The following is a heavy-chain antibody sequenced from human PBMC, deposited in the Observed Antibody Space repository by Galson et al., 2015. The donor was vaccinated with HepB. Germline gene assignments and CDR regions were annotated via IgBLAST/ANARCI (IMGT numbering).Heavy chain of an antibody. CDR1: GFTFSSYS. V-gene: IGHV3-21*04. D-gene: IGHD6-13*01. Sequence: SLRLSCAASGFTFSSYSMNWVRQAPGKGLEWVSSISSSSSYIYYADSVKGRFTISRDNAKNSLYLQMNSLRAEDTAVYYCAKNFTSHAAAGRGYFQHWGQGTLVTVSS. CDR3: AKNFTSHAAAGRGYFQH. J-gene: IGHJ1*01. CDR2: ISSSSSYI.